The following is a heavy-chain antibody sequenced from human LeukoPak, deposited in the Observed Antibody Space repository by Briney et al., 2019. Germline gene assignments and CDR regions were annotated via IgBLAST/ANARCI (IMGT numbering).Heavy chain of an antibody. J-gene: IGHJ6*03. Sequence: SETLSLTCTVSGGSISSHYWSWIRQPPGKGLEWIGYIYYSGSTNYNPSLKSRVTISVDTPKNQFSLKLSSVTAADTAVYYCARELMGSLDADTAMVKKHYYYYMDVWGKGTTVTVSS. CDR1: GGSISSHY. CDR2: IYYSGST. D-gene: IGHD5-18*01. V-gene: IGHV4-59*11. CDR3: ARELMGSLDADTAMVKKHYYYYMDV.